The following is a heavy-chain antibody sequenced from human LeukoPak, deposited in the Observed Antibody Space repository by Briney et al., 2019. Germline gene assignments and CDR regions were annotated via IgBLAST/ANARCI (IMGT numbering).Heavy chain of an antibody. CDR1: GFTFSSYG. J-gene: IGHJ4*02. Sequence: PGGSLRLSCAASGFTFSSYGMHWVRQAPGKGLEWVAFIRYDGSNKYYADSVKGRFTISRDNSKNTLYLQMNRLRSEDTAVYYVAKDRGGYFDYWGQGTLVTVSS. D-gene: IGHD3-10*01. CDR2: IRYDGSNK. CDR3: AKDRGGYFDY. V-gene: IGHV3-30*02.